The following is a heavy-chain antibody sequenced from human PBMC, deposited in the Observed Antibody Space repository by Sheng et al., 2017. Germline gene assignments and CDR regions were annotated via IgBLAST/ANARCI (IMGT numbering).Heavy chain of an antibody. J-gene: IGHJ5*02. D-gene: IGHD3-22*01. CDR2: ISSDGSIT. CDR3: ARVMDDDSSGYYSP. CDR1: GFTFNNYW. V-gene: IGHV3-74*01. Sequence: EVQLVESGGGLVQPGGSLRLTCAASGFTFNNYWMHWVRQTPGKGLLWVSRISSDGSITSYADSVKGRFTISRDKAKNTLYLQMNSLTAEDTAVYYCARVMDDDSSGYYSPWGQGTLVTVSS.